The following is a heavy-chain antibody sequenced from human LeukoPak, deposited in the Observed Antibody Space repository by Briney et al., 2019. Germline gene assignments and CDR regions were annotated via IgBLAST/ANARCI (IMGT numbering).Heavy chain of an antibody. CDR2: INPNSGGT. Sequence: ASVKVSCKASGYTFTGYYMHWVRQAPGRGLEWMGWINPNSGGTNYAQKFQGWVTMTRDTSVSTAYMELSRLRSDDTAVYYCARSGGEQLATDYWGQGTLVTVSS. D-gene: IGHD6-6*01. CDR1: GYTFTGYY. V-gene: IGHV1-2*04. CDR3: ARSGGEQLATDY. J-gene: IGHJ4*02.